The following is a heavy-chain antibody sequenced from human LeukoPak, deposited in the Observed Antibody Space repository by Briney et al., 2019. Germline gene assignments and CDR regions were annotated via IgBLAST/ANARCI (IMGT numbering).Heavy chain of an antibody. J-gene: IGHJ4*02. CDR2: IYHSGST. V-gene: IGHV4-4*02. CDR1: GASISSSHW. Sequence: NPSGTLSLTCAVSGASISSSHWWSWDRQAPGKGLEWIGEIYHSGSTNYNPSLKSRVTISVDKSKNQFSLKLSSVTAADTAVYYCARTYDTSGYYYAFDYWGQGTLVTVSS. D-gene: IGHD3-22*01. CDR3: ARTYDTSGYYYAFDY.